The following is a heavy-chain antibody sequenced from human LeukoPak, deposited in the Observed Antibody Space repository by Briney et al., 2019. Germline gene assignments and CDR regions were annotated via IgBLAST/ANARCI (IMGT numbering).Heavy chain of an antibody. CDR2: IYYSGST. Sequence: PSETLSLTCTVSGGSISSGGSYWSWIRQHPGKGLEWIGYIYYSGSTYYNPSLKSRVTISVDTSKNQFSLKLSSVTAADTAVYYCARVSAVGVPFDYWGQGTLVTASS. J-gene: IGHJ4*02. D-gene: IGHD2-2*01. V-gene: IGHV4-31*03. CDR1: GGSISSGGSY. CDR3: ARVSAVGVPFDY.